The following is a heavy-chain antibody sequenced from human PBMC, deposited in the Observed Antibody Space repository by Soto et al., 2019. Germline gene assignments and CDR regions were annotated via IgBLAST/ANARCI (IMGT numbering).Heavy chain of an antibody. D-gene: IGHD6-13*01. CDR2: ISSSGGTT. CDR3: AKLIAAAATGY. J-gene: IGHJ4*02. V-gene: IGHV3-23*01. CDR1: GFTFSSYA. Sequence: EVQLLASGGGLVQPGGSLRLSCAASGFTFSSYAMSWVRQAPGKGLEWVSTISSSGGTTYYADSVKGRFIISRDNSKNTLYLQMNSLRAEDTAVFYCAKLIAAAATGYWGQGTLVTVSS.